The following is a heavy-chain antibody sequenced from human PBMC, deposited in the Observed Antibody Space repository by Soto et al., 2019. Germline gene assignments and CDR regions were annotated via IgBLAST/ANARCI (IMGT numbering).Heavy chain of an antibody. CDR3: ARGDTGTTFFLPDYYYGMDV. V-gene: IGHV4-31*03. CDR2: IYYSGST. Sequence: PSETLSLTCTVSGGSISSGGYYWSWIRQHPGKGLEWIGYIYYSGSTYYNPSLKSRVTISVDTSKDQFSLKLSSVTAADTAVYYCARGDTGTTFFLPDYYYGMDVWGQGTTVTVSS. J-gene: IGHJ6*02. CDR1: GGSISSGGYY. D-gene: IGHD1-7*01.